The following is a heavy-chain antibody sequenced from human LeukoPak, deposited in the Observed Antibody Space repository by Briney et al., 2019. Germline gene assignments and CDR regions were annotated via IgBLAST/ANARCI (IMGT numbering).Heavy chain of an antibody. CDR1: GFTFRSYN. J-gene: IGHJ4*02. V-gene: IGHV3-21*01. CDR3: AKAGIFGLYFDY. D-gene: IGHD3/OR15-3a*01. Sequence: GGSLRLSCAASGFTFRSYNLNWVRQAPGKGLEWVSSIRSRSTYTYYADSVKGRFTISRDNARNSLYLQMNSLRAEDTAVYYCAKAGIFGLYFDYWGQGTLVTVSS. CDR2: IRSRSTYT.